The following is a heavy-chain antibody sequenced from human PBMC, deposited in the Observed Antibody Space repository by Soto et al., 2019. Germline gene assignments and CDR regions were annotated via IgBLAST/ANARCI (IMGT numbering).Heavy chain of an antibody. V-gene: IGHV1-8*01. J-gene: IGHJ4*02. Sequence: QVQLVQSGAEVKKPGASVKVSCRASGYTFTNYDINWVRQATGQGLEWMGWMNPKSGNTGFAHQFQGKVTMTRNTAISTAYMELSSLRSEDTAVYYCARVWGSIDYWGQGTLFTVSS. CDR2: MNPKSGNT. CDR3: ARVWGSIDY. D-gene: IGHD3-16*01. CDR1: GYTFTNYD.